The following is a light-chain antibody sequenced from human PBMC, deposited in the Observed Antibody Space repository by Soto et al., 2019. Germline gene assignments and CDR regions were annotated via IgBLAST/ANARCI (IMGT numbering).Light chain of an antibody. CDR2: DAS. Sequence: EIVLTQSPATLSLSPGERATLSCRASQSVSSYLAWYQQKPGQAPSLLIYDASNRATGIPARFSGSGSGTDFTLTISSLQPEDFAVYYCQQRSNWPPTFGGGTKVELK. V-gene: IGKV3-11*01. CDR1: QSVSSY. CDR3: QQRSNWPPT. J-gene: IGKJ4*01.